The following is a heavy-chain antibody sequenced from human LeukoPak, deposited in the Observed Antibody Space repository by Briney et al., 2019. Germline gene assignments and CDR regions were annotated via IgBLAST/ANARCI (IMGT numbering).Heavy chain of an antibody. D-gene: IGHD6-6*01. CDR3: ARGLGSRSGAGDY. CDR1: GFTFSSYG. V-gene: IGHV3-30*03. J-gene: IGHJ4*02. CDR2: ISYDGSNK. Sequence: GGSLRLSCAASGFTFSSYGMHWVRQAPGKGLEWVAVISYDGSNKYYADSVKGRFTISRDNAKNSLYLQMNSLRAEDTAVYYCARGLGSRSGAGDYWGQGTPVTVSS.